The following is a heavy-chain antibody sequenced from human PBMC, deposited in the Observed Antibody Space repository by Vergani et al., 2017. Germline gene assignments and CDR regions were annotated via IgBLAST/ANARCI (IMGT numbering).Heavy chain of an antibody. V-gene: IGHV3-30-3*01. D-gene: IGHD6-6*01. CDR3: AGIAARPY. CDR2: ISYDGSNK. CDR1: GSTFSSYA. J-gene: IGHJ4*02. Sequence: QVQLVESGGGVVQPGRSLRLSCAASGSTFSSYAMHWVRQAPGKGLEWVAVISYDGSNKYYADSVKGRFTISRDNSKNTLYLQMNSLRAEDTAVYYCAGIAARPYWGQGTLVTVSS.